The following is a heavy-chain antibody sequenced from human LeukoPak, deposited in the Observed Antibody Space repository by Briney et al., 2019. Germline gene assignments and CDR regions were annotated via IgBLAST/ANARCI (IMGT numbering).Heavy chain of an antibody. D-gene: IGHD3-9*01. CDR3: TREGHDILTGYYMTIDY. Sequence: SGGSLRLSCAASGFTFRSYWMSWVRQAPGKGLEWVANINQDGSEKYYVDFVKGRFTISRDNAKNSLYLQMNSLKTEDTAVYYCTREGHDILTGYYMTIDYWGQGTLVTVSS. V-gene: IGHV3-7*03. CDR1: GFTFRSYW. J-gene: IGHJ4*02. CDR2: INQDGSEK.